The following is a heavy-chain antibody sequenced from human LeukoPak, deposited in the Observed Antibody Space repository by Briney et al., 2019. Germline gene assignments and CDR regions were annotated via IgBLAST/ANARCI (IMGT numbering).Heavy chain of an antibody. CDR1: GFTFSSYS. CDR3: AKADIVVVVAAPTDH. J-gene: IGHJ4*02. Sequence: PGGSLRLSCAASGFTFSSYSMNWVRQAPGKGLEWVSYISSSSSTIYYADSVKGRFTISRDNSKNTLYLQMNSLRAEDTAVYYCAKADIVVVVAAPTDHWGQGTLVTVSS. D-gene: IGHD2-15*01. V-gene: IGHV3-48*01. CDR2: ISSSSSTI.